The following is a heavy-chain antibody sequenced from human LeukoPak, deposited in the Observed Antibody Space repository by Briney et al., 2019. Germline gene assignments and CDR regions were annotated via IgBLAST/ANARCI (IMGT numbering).Heavy chain of an antibody. CDR2: IYYSGNT. V-gene: IGHV4-30-2*03. J-gene: IGHJ4*02. D-gene: IGHD3/OR15-3a*01. CDR1: GGSISSGGYS. CDR3: ARQTGSGLFILP. Sequence: PPETLSLTCAVSGGSISSGGYSWSWIRQPPGKGLEWIGYIYYSGNTYYNASLKSQVSISIDTSKNQFSLRLTSVTAADTAVYYCARQTGSGLFILPGGQGTLVTVSS.